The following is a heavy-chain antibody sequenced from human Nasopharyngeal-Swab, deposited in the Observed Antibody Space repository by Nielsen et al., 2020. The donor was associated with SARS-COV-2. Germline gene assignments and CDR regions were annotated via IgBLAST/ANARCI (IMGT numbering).Heavy chain of an antibody. J-gene: IGHJ5*02. CDR2: IDPSDSYT. CDR1: GYSFTSYW. V-gene: IGHV5-10-1*01. CDR3: ARHWSDPGNWFDP. Sequence: GESLKISCKGSGYSFTSYWISWVRQMPGKGLEWMGRIDPSDSYTNYSPSFQGHVTISADKSISTAYPRWSSLKASDTAMYYCARHWSDPGNWFDPWGQGTLVTVSS.